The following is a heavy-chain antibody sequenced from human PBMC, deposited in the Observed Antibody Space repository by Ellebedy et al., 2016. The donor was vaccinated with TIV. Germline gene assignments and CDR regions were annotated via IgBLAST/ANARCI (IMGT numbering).Heavy chain of an antibody. CDR3: AKDQGVYDFWSGYSDY. CDR2: ISGSGGST. Sequence: GESLKISXAASGFTFSSYAMSWVRQAPGKGLEWVSAISGSGGSTYYADSVKGRFTISRDNSKNTLYLQMNSLRAEDTAVYYCAKDQGVYDFWSGYSDYWGQGTLVTVSS. V-gene: IGHV3-23*01. J-gene: IGHJ4*02. D-gene: IGHD3-3*01. CDR1: GFTFSSYA.